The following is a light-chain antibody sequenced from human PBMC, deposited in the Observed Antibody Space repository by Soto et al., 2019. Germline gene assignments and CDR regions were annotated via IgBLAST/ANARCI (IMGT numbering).Light chain of an antibody. Sequence: DIQLTQSPSFLSASVGDRVTITCRASQGISSFLAWYQQKPGKAPNFLIYAASTLQSGVPSRFSGSGSGTEFXLTISSLQPEDFATYYCQQVKSYPLNFGGGTKVEIK. J-gene: IGKJ4*01. V-gene: IGKV1-9*01. CDR3: QQVKSYPLN. CDR1: QGISSF. CDR2: AAS.